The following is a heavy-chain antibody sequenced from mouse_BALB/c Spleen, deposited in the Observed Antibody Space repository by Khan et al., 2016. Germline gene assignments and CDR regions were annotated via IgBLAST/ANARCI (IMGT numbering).Heavy chain of an antibody. CDR2: INSNGGST. CDR1: GFTFSSYG. J-gene: IGHJ1*01. D-gene: IGHD2-14*01. V-gene: IGHV5-6-3*01. Sequence: EVELVESGGGLVQPGGSLKLSCAASGFTFSSYGMSWVRQTPDKRLELVATINSNGGSTYYPDSVKGRFTISRDNAKNTLYLQMSSLKSEDTAMYYCAGGRGRGTRYFDVWGAGTTVTVSS. CDR3: AGGRGRGTRYFDV.